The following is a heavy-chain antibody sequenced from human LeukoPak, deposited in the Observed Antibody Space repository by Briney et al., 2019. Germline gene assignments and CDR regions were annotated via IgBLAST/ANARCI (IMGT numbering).Heavy chain of an antibody. CDR3: AAELYGVYTDCCTFHL. V-gene: IGHV1-58*01. Sequence: ASVKVSCKTSGFTFSTSAVQWVRRARGQRLEWIGWIIVGSGATNYAQSLQGRFTITRDTSTNTAYMELSSLGSEDSAVYYCAAELYGVYTDCCTFHLWGQGTMVTVSS. CDR1: GFTFSTSA. CDR2: IIVGSGAT. D-gene: IGHD4-17*01. J-gene: IGHJ3*01.